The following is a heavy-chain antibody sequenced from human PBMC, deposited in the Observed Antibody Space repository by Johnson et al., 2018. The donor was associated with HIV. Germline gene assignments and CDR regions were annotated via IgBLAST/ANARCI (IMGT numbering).Heavy chain of an antibody. D-gene: IGHD2-21*02. CDR2: ISYDGSNK. J-gene: IGHJ3*02. Sequence: QMQLVESGGGVVQPGRSLRLSCAASGFTFSSYAMHWVRQAPGKGLEWVAVISYDGSNKYYADSVKGRFTLSRDNSKNTLYLQMNSLRAEATAVYYCAKVYCGGDCSFGGAAFNIWGQGTMVTVSS. CDR3: AKVYCGGDCSFGGAAFNI. V-gene: IGHV3-30*04. CDR1: GFTFSSYA.